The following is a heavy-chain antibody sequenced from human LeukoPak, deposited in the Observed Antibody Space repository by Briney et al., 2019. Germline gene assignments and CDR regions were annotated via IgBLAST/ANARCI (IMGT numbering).Heavy chain of an antibody. V-gene: IGHV4-39*02. CDR3: ARSDSDYYLIDT. J-gene: IGHJ5*02. Sequence: AETLSLTCTVSGGSISSSNYYWGWIRQPPGKGLEWIGSFYYSGNTDYNPSLQSRVTISLDTSKNYLSLKMNSVTAADTAMYYCARSDSDYYLIDTWGQGSLVSVSS. CDR2: FYYSGNT. CDR1: GGSISSSNYY. D-gene: IGHD5-12*01.